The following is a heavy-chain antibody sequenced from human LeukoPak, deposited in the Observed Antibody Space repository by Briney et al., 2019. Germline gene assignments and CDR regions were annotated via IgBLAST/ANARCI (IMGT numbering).Heavy chain of an antibody. J-gene: IGHJ4*02. CDR1: GYTFTSYD. D-gene: IGHD3-10*01. CDR3: ARGWHYYGSGSYYNS. V-gene: IGHV1-8*01. CDR2: MNPNSGNT. Sequence: ASVKVSCTASGYTFTSYDINWVRQATGQGLEWMGWMNPNSGNTGYAQKFQGRVTMTRNTSIGTAYMELSSLRSEDTAVYYCARGWHYYGSGSYYNSWGQGTLVTVSS.